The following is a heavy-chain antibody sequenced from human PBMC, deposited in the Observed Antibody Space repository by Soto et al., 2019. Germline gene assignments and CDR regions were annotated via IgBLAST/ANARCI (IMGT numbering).Heavy chain of an antibody. CDR2: ISGSGGST. V-gene: IGHV3-23*01. J-gene: IGHJ3*02. CDR3: AKSPSVGATSTDAFDI. Sequence: PGGSLRLSCAASGFTFSSYAMSWVRQAPGKGLEWVSAISGSGGSTYYADSVKGRFTISRDNSKNTLYLQMNSLRAEDTAVYYCAKSPSVGATSTDAFDIWGQGTMVTVSS. D-gene: IGHD1-26*01. CDR1: GFTFSSYA.